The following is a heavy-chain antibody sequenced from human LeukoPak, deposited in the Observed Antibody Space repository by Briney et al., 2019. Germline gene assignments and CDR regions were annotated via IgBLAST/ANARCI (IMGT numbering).Heavy chain of an antibody. V-gene: IGHV3-7*03. CDR1: GFNFSSQW. D-gene: IGHD1-14*01. J-gene: IGHJ4*02. Sequence: GGSLRLSCAASGFNFSSQWMSWVRQAPGKGLEWVAIVNQGATQRYYVDSVKGRFTISRDNAENSLYLQMNSLKTEDTAVYYCTTLRFLEGGHFDYWGQGTLVTVSS. CDR2: VNQGATQR. CDR3: TTLRFLEGGHFDY.